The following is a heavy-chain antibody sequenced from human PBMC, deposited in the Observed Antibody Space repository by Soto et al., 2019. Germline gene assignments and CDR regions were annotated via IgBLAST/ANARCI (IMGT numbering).Heavy chain of an antibody. V-gene: IGHV3-23*01. D-gene: IGHD2-15*01. CDR3: AKEDGGSCYWHIDY. Sequence: PGGSLRLSCAASGFTFSSYAMSWVRQAPGKGLEWVSTINSGGSTYYADSVKGRFTISRDNSKNTLYLQMDSLRAEDTALYYCAKEDGGSCYWHIDYWGQGTLVTVSS. CDR2: INSGGST. J-gene: IGHJ4*02. CDR1: GFTFSSYA.